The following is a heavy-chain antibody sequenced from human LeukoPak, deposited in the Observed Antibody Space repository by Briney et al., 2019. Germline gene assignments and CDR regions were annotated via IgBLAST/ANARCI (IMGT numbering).Heavy chain of an antibody. CDR1: GGSFSGYY. D-gene: IGHD3-22*01. CDR2: INHSGST. V-gene: IGHV4-34*01. CDR3: ASAFITSKGYNWFDP. Sequence: SETLSLTCAVYGGSFSGYYWSWIRQPPGKGLEWIGEINHSGSTNYNPSLKSRVTISVDTSKNQFSLKLSSVAAADTAVYYCASAFITSKGYNWFDPWGQGTLVTVSS. J-gene: IGHJ5*02.